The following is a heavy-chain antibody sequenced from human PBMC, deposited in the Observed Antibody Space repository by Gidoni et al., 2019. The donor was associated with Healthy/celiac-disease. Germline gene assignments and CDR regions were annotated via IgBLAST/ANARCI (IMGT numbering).Heavy chain of an antibody. CDR1: GFRFPSYW. V-gene: IGHV5-51*01. CDR3: ARARAVAGYYFDY. J-gene: IGHJ4*02. CDR2: IYSGDSDT. Sequence: VQLVQCGAEVNKPGDALHISCQGSGFRFPSYWIGGVGQMPGKGLEWMGIIYSGDSDTRYSPSFQGQVTNSADKSISTAYRQWSSLKASDTAMYYCARARAVAGYYFDYWGQGTLVTVSS. D-gene: IGHD6-19*01.